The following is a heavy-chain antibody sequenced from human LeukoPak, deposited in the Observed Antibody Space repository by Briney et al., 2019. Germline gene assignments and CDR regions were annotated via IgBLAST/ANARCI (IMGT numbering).Heavy chain of an antibody. Sequence: RASVKVSCTASGGTFSSYAISWVRQAPGQGLEWMGGIIPIFGTANYAQKFQGRVTITADESTSTAYMELSSLRSEVTAVYYCARDLCSGGSCYWWFDPWGQGTLVTVSS. D-gene: IGHD2-15*01. V-gene: IGHV1-69*13. CDR3: ARDLCSGGSCYWWFDP. CDR2: IIPIFGTA. CDR1: GGTFSSYA. J-gene: IGHJ5*02.